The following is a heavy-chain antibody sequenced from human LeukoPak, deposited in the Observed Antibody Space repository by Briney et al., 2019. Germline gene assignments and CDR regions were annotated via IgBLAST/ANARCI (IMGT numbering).Heavy chain of an antibody. V-gene: IGHV4-34*01. CDR1: GGSFSGYY. D-gene: IGHD5-18*01. CDR3: ARGRYXXGSDY. J-gene: IGHJ4*02. CDR2: ITHGGST. Sequence: PSETLSLTCAVYGGSFSGYYWTWIRQPPGKGLEWIGEITHGGSTNYNPSLKSRVAISIDTSKKQFSLNLTSITAADTAVYYCARGRYXXGSDYWGQGTLVTVSS.